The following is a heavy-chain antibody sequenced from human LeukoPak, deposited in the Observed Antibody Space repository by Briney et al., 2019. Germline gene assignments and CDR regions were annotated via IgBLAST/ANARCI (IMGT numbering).Heavy chain of an antibody. CDR3: AQWGNNMDV. CDR1: GGSFSAYY. D-gene: IGHD3-16*01. V-gene: IGHV4-34*01. J-gene: IGHJ6*03. Sequence: PSETLSLTCTVYGGSFSAYYWHWFRQPPGKGLEWIGEINYSRSTKYNPSLKSRVTISIDTSKNQFSLKLSSVTAADTAVYYCAQWGNNMDVWGKGTTVTVSS. CDR2: INYSRST.